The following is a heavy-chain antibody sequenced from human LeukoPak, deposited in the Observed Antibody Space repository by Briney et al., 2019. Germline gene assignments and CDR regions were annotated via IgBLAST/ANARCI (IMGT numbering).Heavy chain of an antibody. CDR2: ISSSSAYI. V-gene: IGHV3-21*01. Sequence: GGSLRLSCAASGFSFNSHSMTWVRQAPGKGLECVSSISSSSAYIYYTDSVKGRFTISRDNAKNSVYLQMNSLSAEDTAVYYCVRVAYDVLTGYENYYDYWGQGTLVTVSS. CDR3: VRVAYDVLTGYENYYDY. J-gene: IGHJ4*02. D-gene: IGHD3-9*01. CDR1: GFSFNSHS.